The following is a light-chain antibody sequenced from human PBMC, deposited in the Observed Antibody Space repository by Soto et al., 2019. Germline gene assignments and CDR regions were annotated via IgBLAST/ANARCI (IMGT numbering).Light chain of an antibody. Sequence: QSVLTQPPSASGSPGQSVTISCTGTTSDVGGYTYVSWYQQYPGKAPTLMIYDVTKRPSGVPDRFSGSKSGNTASLTVSGLQAEDEADYYCTSYAGSNNWVFGGGTKVTVL. CDR1: TSDVGGYTY. CDR3: TSYAGSNNWV. CDR2: DVT. V-gene: IGLV2-8*01. J-gene: IGLJ3*02.